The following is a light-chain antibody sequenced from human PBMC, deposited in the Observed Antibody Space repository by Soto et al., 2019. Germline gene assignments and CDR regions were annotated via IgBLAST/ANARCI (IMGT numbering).Light chain of an antibody. J-gene: IGLJ2*01. CDR2: EVS. Sequence: QSALTQPASVSGSPGQSITISCTGTSSDVGGYNYVSWYQQHPGKAPKLMIYEVSNRPSGVSNRFSGSKSDNTASLTISGLQAEDEADYYCSSYTSSSTSDVVFGGGTQLTVL. V-gene: IGLV2-14*01. CDR1: SSDVGGYNY. CDR3: SSYTSSSTSDVV.